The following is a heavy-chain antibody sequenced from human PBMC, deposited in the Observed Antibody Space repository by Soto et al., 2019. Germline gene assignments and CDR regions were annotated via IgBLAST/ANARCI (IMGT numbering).Heavy chain of an antibody. CDR1: GFTFHDYA. V-gene: IGHV3-9*01. Sequence: GGSLRLSCAASGFTFHDYAMHWVRQGQGKGLEWVSGITWNSGSIDYADPVKGRFTISRDNAKNSLYLQMNSLRPEDTALYYCAKDIREYSSGWTYFDYWGHGTLVTVSS. CDR3: AKDIREYSSGWTYFDY. CDR2: ITWNSGSI. D-gene: IGHD6-19*01. J-gene: IGHJ4*01.